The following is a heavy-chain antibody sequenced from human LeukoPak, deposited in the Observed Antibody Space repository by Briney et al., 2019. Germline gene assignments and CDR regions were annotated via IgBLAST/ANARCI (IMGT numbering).Heavy chain of an antibody. Sequence: ASVKVSCKISGYTFTDYYIHWMRQAPGQGLEWMGWINSNSGGTSHAQKFQGRVTLTRDTPARTAFMELNRLTSDDTAVYYCARTSIAARRADFDYWGQGTVVTVSS. CDR1: GYTFTDYY. V-gene: IGHV1-2*02. D-gene: IGHD6-6*01. CDR3: ARTSIAARRADFDY. J-gene: IGHJ4*02. CDR2: INSNSGGT.